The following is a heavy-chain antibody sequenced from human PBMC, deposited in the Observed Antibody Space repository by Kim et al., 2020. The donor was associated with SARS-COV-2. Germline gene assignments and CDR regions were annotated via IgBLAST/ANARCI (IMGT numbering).Heavy chain of an antibody. CDR2: ITGGGSGR. D-gene: IGHD5-12*01. V-gene: IGHV3-23*01. Sequence: GGSLRLSCAASGFTFKTYAMSWVRQAPGKGLEWVSSITGGGSGRYYADSVEGRFTISRDNSKNTLYLQMNSLRAEDAALYYCAPCILASGSFDYWGQGTLVTVSS. J-gene: IGHJ4*02. CDR1: GFTFKTYA. CDR3: APCILASGSFDY.